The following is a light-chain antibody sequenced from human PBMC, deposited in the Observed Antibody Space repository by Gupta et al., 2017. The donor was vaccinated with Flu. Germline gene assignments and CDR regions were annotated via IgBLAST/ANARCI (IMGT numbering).Light chain of an antibody. V-gene: IGKV1-39*01. Sequence: DIQMTQSPSSLSASVGDRVTITSRASQSISIYLNWYQQKPGKAPKLLIYTASNLQSGVPSRFSGSGSGTDFTLTISSLQREDFATYYCLQSYSTPYSFGQGSKLEIK. CDR2: TAS. CDR1: QSISIY. J-gene: IGKJ2*03. CDR3: LQSYSTPYS.